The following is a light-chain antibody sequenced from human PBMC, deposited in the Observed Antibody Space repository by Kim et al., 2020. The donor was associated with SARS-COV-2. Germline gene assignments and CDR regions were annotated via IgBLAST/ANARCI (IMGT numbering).Light chain of an antibody. CDR2: DAS. CDR3: QHYNSYGT. J-gene: IGKJ1*01. CDR1: QINSSW. Sequence: GDRATTSWPASQINSSWLAWHQQKPGNPPELMFYDASSVESGAPSRFGGGGSGTEFTPTISSLPHDDFATYYYQHYNSYGTFGQGTKVDIK. V-gene: IGKV1-5*01.